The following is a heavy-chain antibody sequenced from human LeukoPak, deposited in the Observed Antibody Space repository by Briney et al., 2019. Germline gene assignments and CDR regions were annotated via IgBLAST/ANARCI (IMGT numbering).Heavy chain of an antibody. Sequence: SQTLSLTCTVSGRSVSSGSHYGSWIRQPPGKGLERIGYIYYSGSTNYNPSLKSRVTISVDTSKNQFSLKLSSVTAADTAVYYCARDPVVVVPAARVGYYYGMAVWGKGTTVTVSS. CDR2: IYYSGST. J-gene: IGHJ6*04. CDR3: ARDPVVVVPAARVGYYYGMAV. CDR1: GRSVSSGSHY. V-gene: IGHV4-61*01. D-gene: IGHD2-2*01.